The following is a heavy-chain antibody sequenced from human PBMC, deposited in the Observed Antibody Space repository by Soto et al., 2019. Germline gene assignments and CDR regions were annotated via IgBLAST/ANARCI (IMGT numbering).Heavy chain of an antibody. CDR2: ISAYNGTT. CDR3: AIYFWSGQLPFSFDQ. V-gene: IGHV1-18*01. Sequence: QVLLVQSGAEVKKPGASVKVSCKASGYTFNSYGVSWVRQAPGQGLEWMGWISAYNGTTKYSQNLQGRVTMTIDTTTSSAYLEARSLRSDATAIYYCAIYFWSGQLPFSFDQWGQGTLVTVSS. D-gene: IGHD3-3*01. CDR1: GYTFNSYG. J-gene: IGHJ4*02.